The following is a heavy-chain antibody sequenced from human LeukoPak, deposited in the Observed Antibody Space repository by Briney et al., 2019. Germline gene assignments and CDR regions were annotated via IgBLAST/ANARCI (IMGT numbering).Heavy chain of an antibody. D-gene: IGHD6-19*01. CDR3: ARFFLIAVAGDWYFDL. Sequence: GESLKISCKGSGYSFTSYWIGWVRQMPGKGLEWMGIIYPGDPDTRYSPSFQGQVTISADKSISTAYLQWSSLKASDTAMYYCARFFLIAVAGDWYFDLWGRGTLVTVSS. J-gene: IGHJ2*01. CDR2: IYPGDPDT. V-gene: IGHV5-51*01. CDR1: GYSFTSYW.